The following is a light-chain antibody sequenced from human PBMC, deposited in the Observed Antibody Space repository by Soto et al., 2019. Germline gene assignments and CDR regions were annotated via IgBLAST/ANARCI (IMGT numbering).Light chain of an antibody. V-gene: IGKV1-39*01. CDR2: GAS. J-gene: IGKJ2*01. Sequence: DIQMTQSPSSLSASVGDSVTITCRASQNINIYLIWYQQKPGKAPNLLIYGASTLHSGVPSRFRGSGSGTDFSLIINSLQPEDFATYFCQHSYTAPPFTFGQGTRLEI. CDR1: QNINIY. CDR3: QHSYTAPPFT.